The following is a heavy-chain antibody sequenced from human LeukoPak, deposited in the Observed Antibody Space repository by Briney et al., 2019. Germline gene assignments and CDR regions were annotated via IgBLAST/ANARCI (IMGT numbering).Heavy chain of an antibody. D-gene: IGHD1-26*01. Sequence: GESLKISCKGSGYSFSSNWIGWVRQMPGKGLEWMGIIYPGDSDTRYSPSFQGQVTISADKSISTAYLQWSSLKASDTAMYYCAALVGATSELIDYWGQGTLVTVSS. J-gene: IGHJ4*02. V-gene: IGHV5-51*01. CDR2: IYPGDSDT. CDR1: GYSFSSNW. CDR3: AALVGATSELIDY.